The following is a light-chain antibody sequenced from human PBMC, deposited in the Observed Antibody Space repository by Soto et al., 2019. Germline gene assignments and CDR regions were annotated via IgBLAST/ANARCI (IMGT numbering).Light chain of an antibody. Sequence: QSALTHPASVSGSLGQSIIISCTGTSSDVGSYNLVSWYQQHPGKAPKLMIYEGSKRPSGVSNRFSGSKSGNTASLTLSGLHAEDDADYYCCSYAGSSTVFGGGTKVTVL. CDR3: CSYAGSSTV. CDR2: EGS. J-gene: IGLJ2*01. CDR1: SSDVGSYNL. V-gene: IGLV2-23*01.